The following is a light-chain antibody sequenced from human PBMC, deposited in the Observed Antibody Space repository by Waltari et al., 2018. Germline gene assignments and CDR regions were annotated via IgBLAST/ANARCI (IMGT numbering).Light chain of an antibody. CDR2: EVF. J-gene: IGLJ1*01. V-gene: IGLV2-23*02. Sequence: QSALTQPASVSGTPGQSIPISCTGTTSDVGSYYLVSWYQQHPGEAPKLLICEVFKRPPDTSSRFSGAKSGSTASLTISGLQPEDEADYYCCSYAGRGTYVFGSGTKVTVL. CDR1: TSDVGSYYL. CDR3: CSYAGRGTYV.